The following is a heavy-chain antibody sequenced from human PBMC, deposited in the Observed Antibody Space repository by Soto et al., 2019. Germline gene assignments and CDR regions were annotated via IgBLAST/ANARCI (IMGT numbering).Heavy chain of an antibody. Sequence: QVQLVESGGGVVQPGTSLTLSCAASGFDFSNFVMHWVRQAPGKGLECVAVIWHDASPEYYRDSVQGRFPISRDNSKHVLYQQMNSLRAEDTAVYYCAREGGDEWIDYYYYGMDVWGHGTTVTVSS. CDR1: GFDFSNFV. J-gene: IGHJ6*02. CDR2: IWHDASPE. V-gene: IGHV3-33*01. CDR3: AREGGDEWIDYYYYGMDV. D-gene: IGHD2-21*02.